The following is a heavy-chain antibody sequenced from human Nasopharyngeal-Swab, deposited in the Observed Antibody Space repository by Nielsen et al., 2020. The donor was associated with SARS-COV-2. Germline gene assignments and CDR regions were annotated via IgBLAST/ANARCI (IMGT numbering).Heavy chain of an antibody. Sequence: GESLKISCAASGFTFSDHYMDWVRQSPGKGLEWVGRSRDKANGYTTEYAASVKGRFTISRDDSKNSLYMQMNSLQTEDTAVYYCTCAPETTTHPAYWGQGTLVTVSS. CDR3: TCAPETTTHPAY. J-gene: IGHJ4*02. V-gene: IGHV3-72*01. CDR1: GFTFSDHY. D-gene: IGHD4-17*01. CDR2: SRDKANGYTT.